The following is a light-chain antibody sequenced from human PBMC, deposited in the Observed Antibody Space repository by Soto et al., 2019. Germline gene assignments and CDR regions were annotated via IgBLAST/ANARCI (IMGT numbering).Light chain of an antibody. CDR3: QQYNNWLWT. CDR1: QSVNRN. V-gene: IGKV3-15*01. Sequence: EVVMTQSPATLSVSPGERATLSCRASQSVNRNLAWYQQKPGQAPRLLIHGASTRATGIPARFSGSGFGTEFILTISSLQSEDFAIYYCQQYNNWLWTFGQGTKVEIK. J-gene: IGKJ1*01. CDR2: GAS.